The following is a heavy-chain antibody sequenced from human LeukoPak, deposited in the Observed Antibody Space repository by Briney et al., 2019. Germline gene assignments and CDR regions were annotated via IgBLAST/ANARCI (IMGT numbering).Heavy chain of an antibody. CDR2: IYPSDSDT. V-gene: IGHV5-51*01. Sequence: AESLMIFCNAAGDSFTSYWIAWVRQLPGKGLEWMGIIYPSDSDTRYSPSFQSHVTISADKSISTSYLQWSRLKASDTAMYFCARGSSGYGNYWGQGTLVTVSS. D-gene: IGHD6-13*01. J-gene: IGHJ4*02. CDR1: GDSFTSYW. CDR3: ARGSSGYGNY.